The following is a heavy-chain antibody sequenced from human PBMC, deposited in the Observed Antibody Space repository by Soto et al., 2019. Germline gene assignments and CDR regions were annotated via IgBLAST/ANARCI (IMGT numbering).Heavy chain of an antibody. CDR2: INSDGSRT. V-gene: IGHV3-74*01. Sequence: EPSWRLSRTASGFNLSRVCKHLVRHVPGRGLVWVSHINSDGSRTSYADSVKGRLTISRDNAKNTRYLQMNSLRAEDTAVYDCAKPPPGKAAAGTRNWHYPCAQGT. J-gene: IGHJ5*02. D-gene: IGHD6-13*01. CDR3: AKPPPGKAAAGTRNWHYP. CDR1: GFNLSRVC.